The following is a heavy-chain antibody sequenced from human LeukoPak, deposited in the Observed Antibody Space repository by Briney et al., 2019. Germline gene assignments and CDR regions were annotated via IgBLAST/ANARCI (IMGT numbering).Heavy chain of an antibody. CDR3: XXXYSSSWFLNWFDP. D-gene: IGHD6-13*01. Sequence: PSETLSLTCTVSGGSISSSSFYWGWFRQPPGKGLECIGTIYHSGSTYYNPSLKSRVTISVDTSKNQFSLKLNSVTAADTAVYYXXXXYSSSWFLNWFDPWGQGTLVTVSS. CDR2: IYHSGST. V-gene: IGHV4-39*03. CDR1: GGSISSSSFY. J-gene: IGHJ5*02.